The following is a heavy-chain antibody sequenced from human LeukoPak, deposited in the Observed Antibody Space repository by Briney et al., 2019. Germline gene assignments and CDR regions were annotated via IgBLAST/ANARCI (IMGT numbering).Heavy chain of an antibody. CDR1: GGSISATGYF. V-gene: IGHV4-39*07. J-gene: IGHJ3*02. CDR2: IYYSGIT. Sequence: PSETLSLTCTVSGGSISATGYFWGWIHQPPGKGLEWNGSIYYSGITHYNPSLKSRVTISVDTSKNQFSLKLSSVTAADTAVYYCARVDLQNAFDIWGQGTVVTVSS. CDR3: ARVDLQNAFDI. D-gene: IGHD3/OR15-3a*01.